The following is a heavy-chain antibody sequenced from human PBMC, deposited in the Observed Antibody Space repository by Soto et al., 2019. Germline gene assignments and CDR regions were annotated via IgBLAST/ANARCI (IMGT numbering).Heavy chain of an antibody. J-gene: IGHJ6*02. V-gene: IGHV5-51*01. CDR3: AASIFYYGMDF. CDR2: IYPGDSDT. Sequence: GESLKISCKGSGYTFTNYWIGWVRQMPGKGLEWMGIIYPGDSDTKYNPSFQGQVTISADKSITTTYLQWSSLKASDTAIYYCAASIFYYGMDFWGQGTTVNVSS. CDR1: GYTFTNYW.